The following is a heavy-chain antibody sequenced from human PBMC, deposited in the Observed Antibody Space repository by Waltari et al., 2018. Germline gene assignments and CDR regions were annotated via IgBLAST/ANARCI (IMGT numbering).Heavy chain of an antibody. CDR2: ICPGDSDT. Sequence: EVQLVQSGAEVKKPGESLKISCKGSGYSFTSYWIGWGRQMPGKGLEWMGIICPGDSDTRYSPALQGQVTISADKPIRPAYLQWSSLKASDTAMYYCARRVGYVDYWGQGTLVTVSS. D-gene: IGHD2-15*01. CDR1: GYSFTSYW. J-gene: IGHJ4*02. CDR3: ARRVGYVDY. V-gene: IGHV5-51*01.